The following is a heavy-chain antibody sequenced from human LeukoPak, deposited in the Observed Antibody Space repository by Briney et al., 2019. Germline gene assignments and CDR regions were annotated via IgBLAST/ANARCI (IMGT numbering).Heavy chain of an antibody. V-gene: IGHV3-74*01. J-gene: IGHJ4*02. D-gene: IGHD6-19*01. CDR2: INSDGSST. CDR1: GFTFSSYW. CDR3: ARDWSLAVAGTPYY. Sequence: PGGSLRLSCAASGFTFSSYWMHWVRQAPGKGLVRVSRINSDGSSTSYADSVKGRFTISRDNAKNTLYLQMNSLRAEDTAVYYCARDWSLAVAGTPYYWGQGTLVTVSS.